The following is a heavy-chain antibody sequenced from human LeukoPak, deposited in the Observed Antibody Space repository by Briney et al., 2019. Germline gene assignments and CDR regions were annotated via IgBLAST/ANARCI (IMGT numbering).Heavy chain of an antibody. CDR3: AKDRIDYYDSSGYYYALFDY. Sequence: GGSLRLSCAASGFTFDDYTMHWVRQAPGKGLEWVSAISGSGGSTYYADSVKGRFTISRDNSKNTLYLQMNSLRAEDTAVYYCAKDRIDYYDSSGYYYALFDYWGQGTLVTVSS. V-gene: IGHV3-23*01. CDR2: ISGSGGST. J-gene: IGHJ4*02. CDR1: GFTFDDYT. D-gene: IGHD3-22*01.